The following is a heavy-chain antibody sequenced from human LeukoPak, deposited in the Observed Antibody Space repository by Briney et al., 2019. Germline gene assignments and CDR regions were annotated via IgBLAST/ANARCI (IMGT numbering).Heavy chain of an antibody. J-gene: IGHJ4*02. V-gene: IGHV4-39*07. CDR1: GGSISSSSYY. CDR2: IYYSGST. CDR3: ARILKY. Sequence: SETLSLTCTVSGGSISSSSYYWGWIRQPPGKGLEWVGSIYYSGSTYYNPSLKSRVTISVDTSKNQFSLKLSSVTAADTAVYHCARILKYWGQGTLVTVSS. D-gene: IGHD2-8*02.